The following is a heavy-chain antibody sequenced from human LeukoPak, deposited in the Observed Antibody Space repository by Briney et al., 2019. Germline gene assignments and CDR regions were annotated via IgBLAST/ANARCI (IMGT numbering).Heavy chain of an antibody. CDR2: INPSGGST. J-gene: IGHJ4*02. Sequence: ASVKFSCKASGYTFTSYYMHWVRQAPGQGLEWMGIINPSGGSTSYAQKFQGRVTMTRDTSTSTVYMELSSLRSEDTAVYYCARDLYSNYYFDYWGQGTLVTVSS. D-gene: IGHD4-11*01. CDR1: GYTFTSYY. CDR3: ARDLYSNYYFDY. V-gene: IGHV1-46*01.